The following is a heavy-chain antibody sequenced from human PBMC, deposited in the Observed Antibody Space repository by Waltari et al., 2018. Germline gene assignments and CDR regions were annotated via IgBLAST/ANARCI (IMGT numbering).Heavy chain of an antibody. CDR3: ARMTTVTIGRYFDL. V-gene: IGHV3-21*01. Sequence: EVQLVESGGGLVKPGGSLRLSCAASGFTFSSYSMNWVRQAPGKGLEWVSSISSSSSYIYYADSVKGRFTISRDNAKNSLYLQMNSLRAEDTAVYYCARMTTVTIGRYFDLWGRGTLVTVSS. CDR2: ISSSSSYI. D-gene: IGHD4-17*01. CDR1: GFTFSSYS. J-gene: IGHJ2*01.